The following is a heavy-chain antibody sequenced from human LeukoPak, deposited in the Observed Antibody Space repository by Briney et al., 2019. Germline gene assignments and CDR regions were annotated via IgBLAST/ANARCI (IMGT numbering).Heavy chain of an antibody. CDR3: VRDFGYSYGLDY. V-gene: IGHV3-11*01. J-gene: IGHJ4*02. CDR1: GFTSSDSF. D-gene: IGHD5-18*01. CDR2: IGSAGTTI. Sequence: PGGSLRLSCAASGFTSSDSFMNWVRQAPGKGLQFVSSIGSAGTTIYYAGSVKGRFSISRDNAKNSLYLQMNSLRAEDTAVYYCVRDFGYSYGLDYWGQGTLVTVSS.